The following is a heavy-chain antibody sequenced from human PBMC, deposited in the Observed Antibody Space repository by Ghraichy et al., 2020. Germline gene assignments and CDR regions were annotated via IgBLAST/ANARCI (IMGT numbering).Heavy chain of an antibody. D-gene: IGHD3-16*01. CDR2: ISAYNGNT. CDR1: GYTFTSYG. V-gene: IGHV1-18*01. Sequence: ASVKVSCKASGYTFTSYGISWVRQAPGQGLEWMGWISAYNGNTNYAQKLQGRVTMTTDTSTSTAYMELRSLRSDDTAVYYCARVFTNMITFGGAKYYFDYWGQGTLVTVSS. CDR3: ARVFTNMITFGGAKYYFDY. J-gene: IGHJ4*02.